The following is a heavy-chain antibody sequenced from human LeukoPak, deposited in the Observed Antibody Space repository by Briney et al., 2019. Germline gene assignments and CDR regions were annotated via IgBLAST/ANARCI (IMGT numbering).Heavy chain of an antibody. CDR1: GGSISSYY. J-gene: IGHJ5*02. V-gene: IGHV4-4*07. Sequence: SETLSLTCTVSGGSISSYYWSWIRQPAGKGLEWIGRIYTSGSTNYNPSLKSRVTMSVDTSKNQFSLKLSSVTAADTAVYYCARHVLRYFDWLLYPHWFDPWGQGTLVTVSS. D-gene: IGHD3-9*01. CDR3: ARHVLRYFDWLLYPHWFDP. CDR2: IYTSGST.